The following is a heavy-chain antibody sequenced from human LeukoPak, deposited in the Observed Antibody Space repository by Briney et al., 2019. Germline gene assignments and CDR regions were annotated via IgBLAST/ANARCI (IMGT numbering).Heavy chain of an antibody. D-gene: IGHD3-10*01. Sequence: GGSLRLSCTASGFDFDAHGMSWVRQVPGKGLEWVSGINWSGGSTGYADPLRGRFTISRDNAKNSLYLQMNSLRAEDTALYYCARVYGSGGQRGYFDYWGQGTPVTVSS. J-gene: IGHJ4*02. CDR1: GFDFDAHG. CDR3: ARVYGSGGQRGYFDY. CDR2: INWSGGST. V-gene: IGHV3-20*04.